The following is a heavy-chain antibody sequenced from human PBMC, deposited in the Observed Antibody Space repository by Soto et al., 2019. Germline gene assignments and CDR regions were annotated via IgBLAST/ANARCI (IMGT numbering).Heavy chain of an antibody. D-gene: IGHD1-26*01. CDR2: ISDDGNNE. CDR3: ARDGYSGRSDGFDI. V-gene: IGHV3-30-3*01. Sequence: QVQLVESGGGVVQPGRSLRLSCAASGFTFSAYTMHWVRQPPGKGLEWVAVISDDGNNERYTDPVKGRFTVSRDNSKSTLYLQMNSLKSEDTAVYYCARDGYSGRSDGFDIWGQGTMVTVSS. J-gene: IGHJ3*02. CDR1: GFTFSAYT.